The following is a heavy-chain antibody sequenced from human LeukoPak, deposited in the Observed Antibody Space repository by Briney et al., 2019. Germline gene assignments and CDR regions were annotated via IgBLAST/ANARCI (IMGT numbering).Heavy chain of an antibody. CDR3: ARDFGSSGHFDY. Sequence: GGSLRLSCAASGFTFSSYAMSWVRQAPGKGLEWVSAISGSGGSTYYADSVKGRFTISRDNAKNTLYLQMNSLRAEDTAVYYCARDFGSSGHFDYWGQGTLVTVSS. J-gene: IGHJ4*02. D-gene: IGHD3-22*01. CDR1: GFTFSSYA. CDR2: ISGSGGST. V-gene: IGHV3-23*01.